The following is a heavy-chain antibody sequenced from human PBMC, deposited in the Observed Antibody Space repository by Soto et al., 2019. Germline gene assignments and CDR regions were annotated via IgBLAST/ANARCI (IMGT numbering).Heavy chain of an antibody. CDR2: ISGSGGST. D-gene: IGHD3-3*01. CDR1: GFTFSSYA. J-gene: IGHJ5*02. Sequence: GGSQRLSCAASGFTFSSYAMSWVRKAPGKGLEWVSAISGSGGSTYYADSVKGRFTISRDNSKNTLYLQMNSLRAEDTAVYYCAKSVKIFGVVSWFDPRGQGTLVTVSS. V-gene: IGHV3-23*01. CDR3: AKSVKIFGVVSWFDP.